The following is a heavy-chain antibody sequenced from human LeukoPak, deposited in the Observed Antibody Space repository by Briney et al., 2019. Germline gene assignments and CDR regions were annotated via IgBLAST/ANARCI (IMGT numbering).Heavy chain of an antibody. J-gene: IGHJ4*01. CDR2: VNADGTIT. V-gene: IGHV3-23*01. CDR1: GFAFNNYA. CDR3: AKGDSYYDLLTCFDF. D-gene: IGHD3-9*01. Sequence: GGSLRLSCAASGFAFNNYAMHWVRQTPGKGPEWVSTVNADGTITYYADSVKGRFTVSRDNPQNTLYLQMNSLRAEDAAVYYCAKGDSYYDLLTCFDFWGHGTLVTVSS.